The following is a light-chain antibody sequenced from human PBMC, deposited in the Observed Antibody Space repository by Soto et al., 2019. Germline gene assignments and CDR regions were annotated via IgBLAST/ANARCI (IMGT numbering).Light chain of an antibody. Sequence: QSALAQPPSPSGSPGQSVTISCTGTSSDVGGYNYVSWYQQHPGKAPKLMISEVSKRPSGVPDRFSGSKSGNTASLTVSGLQAEDEADYYCSSFAGNNNLVFGGGTKLTVL. J-gene: IGLJ2*01. V-gene: IGLV2-8*01. CDR2: EVS. CDR1: SSDVGGYNY. CDR3: SSFAGNNNLV.